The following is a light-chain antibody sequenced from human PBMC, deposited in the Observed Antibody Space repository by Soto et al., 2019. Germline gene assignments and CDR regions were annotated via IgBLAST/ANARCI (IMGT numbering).Light chain of an antibody. CDR3: QQYYSMPWT. Sequence: DIVMTQTPDSLAVSLGERATINCKSSQSVLYNSNNDSYLTWYQQKPGQSPKVLLYWASIRESGVPDRFSGSGSGRDFTLTISSLQAEDVAVYDCQQYYSMPWTFGQGTKGELK. CDR2: WAS. V-gene: IGKV4-1*01. J-gene: IGKJ1*01. CDR1: QSVLYNSNNDSY.